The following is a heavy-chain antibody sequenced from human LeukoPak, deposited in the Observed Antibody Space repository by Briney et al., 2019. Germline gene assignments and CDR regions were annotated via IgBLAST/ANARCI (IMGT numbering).Heavy chain of an antibody. V-gene: IGHV3-33*08. Sequence: GGSLRLSCAASGFIFSSYGMHWVRQAPGKGLEWVAVIWYDGSNKYYADSVKGRFTISRDNSKNTLYLQMNSLRAEDTAVYYCVRDALYEVTTGTYDYWGQGTLVTVSS. CDR1: GFIFSSYG. J-gene: IGHJ4*02. CDR3: VRDALYEVTTGTYDY. D-gene: IGHD4-17*01. CDR2: IWYDGSNK.